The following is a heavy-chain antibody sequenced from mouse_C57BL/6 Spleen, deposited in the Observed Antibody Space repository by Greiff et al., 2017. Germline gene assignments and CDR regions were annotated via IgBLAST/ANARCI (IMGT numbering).Heavy chain of an antibody. Sequence: EVKLQESGPGLVKPSQSLSLTCSVTGYSITSGYYWNWIRQFPGNKLEWMGYISYDGSNNSNPSLKNRISFTRDTSKNQFFLKLNSVTTEDTATYYCARGEWDYDRDYAMDYWGQGTSVTVSS. CDR2: ISYDGSN. CDR3: ARGEWDYDRDYAMDY. J-gene: IGHJ4*01. D-gene: IGHD2-4*01. CDR1: GYSITSGYY. V-gene: IGHV3-6*01.